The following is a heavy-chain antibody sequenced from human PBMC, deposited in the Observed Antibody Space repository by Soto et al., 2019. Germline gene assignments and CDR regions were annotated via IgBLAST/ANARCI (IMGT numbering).Heavy chain of an antibody. CDR3: ARSPSPDILTGYAHWYFDL. CDR2: ISAYNGNT. V-gene: IGHV1-18*01. Sequence: ASVKVSCKASGYTFTSYGISWVRQAPGQGLEWMGWISAYNGNTNYAQKLQGRVTMTTDTSTSTAYMELRSLRSDDTAVYYCARSPSPDILTGYAHWYFDLWGRGTLVTVSS. CDR1: GYTFTSYG. J-gene: IGHJ2*01. D-gene: IGHD3-9*01.